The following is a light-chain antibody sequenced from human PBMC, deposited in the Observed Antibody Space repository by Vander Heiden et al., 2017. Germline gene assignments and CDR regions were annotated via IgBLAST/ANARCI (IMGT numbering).Light chain of an antibody. CDR2: GTS. Sequence: EIVMTQSPATLSVSPGERATISCRARPSVSSNSAWYQQKPGQAPTLLIYGTSTRATGIPARFSGSGSGTEFTLTISSLQSEDFAVYYCQQYNNWPPYTFGQGTKLEIK. CDR1: PSVSSN. CDR3: QQYNNWPPYT. V-gene: IGKV3-15*01. J-gene: IGKJ2*01.